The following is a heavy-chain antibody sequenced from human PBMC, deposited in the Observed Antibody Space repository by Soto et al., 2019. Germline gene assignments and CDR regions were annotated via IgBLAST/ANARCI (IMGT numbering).Heavy chain of an antibody. V-gene: IGHV4-30-2*01. D-gene: IGHD1-1*01. CDR3: ARDQLEGNWFDP. Sequence: QLQLQESGSGLVRPSQTLSLTCAVSGGSISSGSYSWNWIRQPPGKGLEWIGYINHSGSTLYNPSLKSRVTISVDKSKNQFSLKLTSVTAADTAVYYCARDQLEGNWFDPWGQGTLVTVSS. CDR2: INHSGST. J-gene: IGHJ5*02. CDR1: GGSISSGSYS.